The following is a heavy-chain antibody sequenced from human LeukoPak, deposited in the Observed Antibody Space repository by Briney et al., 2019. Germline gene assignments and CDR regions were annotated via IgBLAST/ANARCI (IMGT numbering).Heavy chain of an antibody. CDR3: ARDLEAANTYYFDY. Sequence: PGGSLRLSCAASGFTVSSSYMSWVRHAPGKGLEWVSIISSAGTTYYADSVKGRFTISRDNSKNTVHLQVNSLRDEDTAVYYCARDLEAANTYYFDYWGEGSMVSVCS. CDR1: GFTVSSSY. V-gene: IGHV3-66*01. D-gene: IGHD6-13*01. J-gene: IGHJ4*02. CDR2: ISSAGTT.